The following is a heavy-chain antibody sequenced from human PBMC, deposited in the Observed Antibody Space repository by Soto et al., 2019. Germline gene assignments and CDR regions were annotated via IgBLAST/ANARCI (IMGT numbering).Heavy chain of an antibody. CDR3: ARDKDRAQLGGNYYSVRDV. CDR2: IMPIFRTA. CDR1: GGTFSTSA. Sequence: QVQVVQSGAEVKKPGSSVKVSCKTSGGTFSTSAISWVRQAPGQGLEWMGGIMPIFRTADYAQKFQGRVTITADESTTTAYLELSSLRSEDTAVYYCARDKDRAQLGGNYYSVRDVWGQGTTVTVTS. D-gene: IGHD3-3*02. V-gene: IGHV1-69*12. J-gene: IGHJ6*02.